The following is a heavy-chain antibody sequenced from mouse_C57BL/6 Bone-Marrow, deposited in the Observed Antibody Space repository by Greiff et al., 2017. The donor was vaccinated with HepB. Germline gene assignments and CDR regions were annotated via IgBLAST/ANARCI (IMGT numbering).Heavy chain of an antibody. D-gene: IGHD2-5*01. CDR3: ARHTIVTTGAMDY. V-gene: IGHV5-6*01. Sequence: EVKLMESGGDLVKPGGSLKLSCAASGFTFSSYGMSWVRQTPDKRLEWVATISSGGSYTYYPDSVKGRFTISRDNAKNTLYLQMSSLKSEDTAMYYCARHTIVTTGAMDYWGQGTSVTVSS. CDR1: GFTFSSYG. CDR2: ISSGGSYT. J-gene: IGHJ4*01.